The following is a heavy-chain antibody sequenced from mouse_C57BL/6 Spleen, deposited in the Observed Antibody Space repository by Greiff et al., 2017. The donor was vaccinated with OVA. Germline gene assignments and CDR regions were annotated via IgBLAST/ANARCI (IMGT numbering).Heavy chain of an antibody. CDR1: GYSITSGYD. CDR3: ARDYDGYYWYFDV. D-gene: IGHD2-3*01. V-gene: IGHV3-1*01. CDR2: ISYSGST. Sequence: EVKVEESGPGMVKPSQSLSLTCTVTGYSITSGYDWHWIRHFPGNKLEWMGYISYSGSTNYNPSLKSRISITHDTSKNHFFLKLNSVTTEDTATYYCARDYDGYYWYFDVWGTGTTVTVSS. J-gene: IGHJ1*03.